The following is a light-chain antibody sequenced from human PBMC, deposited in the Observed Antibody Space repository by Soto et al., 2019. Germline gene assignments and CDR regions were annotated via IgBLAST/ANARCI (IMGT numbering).Light chain of an antibody. Sequence: QSVLTQPRSVSGSPGQSVTVSCTGTSSDIGGYYYVSWYQYHPGKAPKLMIYDVNKRPSGVPDRFSASKSGITASLTISGLQAEDEADYYCCSYAGTYSFYVFGTGTKLTVL. CDR2: DVN. V-gene: IGLV2-11*01. CDR3: CSYAGTYSFYV. CDR1: SSDIGGYYY. J-gene: IGLJ1*01.